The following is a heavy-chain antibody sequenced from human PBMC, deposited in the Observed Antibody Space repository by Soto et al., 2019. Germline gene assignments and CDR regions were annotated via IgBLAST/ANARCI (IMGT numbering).Heavy chain of an antibody. CDR1: GYTFTSYG. CDR3: ARGGDYDFWSGYYSVSRYYMDV. V-gene: IGHV1-8*02. D-gene: IGHD3-3*01. Sequence: ASVKVSCKASGYTFTSYGISWVRQAPGQGLEWMGWMNTNSGNTGYAQKFQGRVTMTRNTSISTAYMELSSLRSEDTAVYYCARGGDYDFWSGYYSVSRYYMDVWGKGTTVTVSS. CDR2: MNTNSGNT. J-gene: IGHJ6*03.